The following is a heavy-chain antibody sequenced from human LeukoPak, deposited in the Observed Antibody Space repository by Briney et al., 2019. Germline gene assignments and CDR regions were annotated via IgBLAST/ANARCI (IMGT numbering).Heavy chain of an antibody. D-gene: IGHD3-10*01. CDR1: GFTFSSYG. CDR3: AREDTYYGSGSYF. CDR2: IWYDGSNK. J-gene: IGHJ6*02. V-gene: IGHV3-33*01. Sequence: TGGSLRLSCAASGFTFSSYGMHWVRQAPGKGLEWVAVIWYDGSNKYYADSVKGRFTISRDNSKNTLYLQMNSLRAEDTAVYYCAREDTYYGSGSYFWGQGTTVTVSS.